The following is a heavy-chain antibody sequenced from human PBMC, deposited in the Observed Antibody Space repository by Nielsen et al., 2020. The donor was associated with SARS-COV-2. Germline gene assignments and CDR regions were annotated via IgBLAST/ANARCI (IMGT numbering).Heavy chain of an antibody. Sequence: SEILSLTCGVYGGSFSEYYWTWIRQAPGKGLEWIGEIYPSGSTNYNPSLKSRVTISVDTSKMQFSLELRSVTAADTAVYYCARTILPNWDYRAYDYWGQGALVTVSS. D-gene: IGHD1-7*01. CDR1: GGSFSEYY. CDR2: IYPSGST. CDR3: ARTILPNWDYRAYDY. V-gene: IGHV4-34*01. J-gene: IGHJ4*02.